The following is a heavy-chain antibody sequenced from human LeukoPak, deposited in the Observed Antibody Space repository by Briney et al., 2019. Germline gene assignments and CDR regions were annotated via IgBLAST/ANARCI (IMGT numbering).Heavy chain of an antibody. CDR2: IKSETDGGTT. D-gene: IGHD6-13*01. CDR3: TTSLIAAAIDY. J-gene: IGHJ4*02. CDR1: GFTLSNAW. Sequence: HGGSHRLSCAASGFTLSNAWMSWVRQAPGKGLEWVGRIKSETDGGTTDYAAPVTGRFTISRDDSKYTLYLQMNSLKTEDTAVYYCTTSLIAAAIDYWGQGTLVTVSS. V-gene: IGHV3-15*01.